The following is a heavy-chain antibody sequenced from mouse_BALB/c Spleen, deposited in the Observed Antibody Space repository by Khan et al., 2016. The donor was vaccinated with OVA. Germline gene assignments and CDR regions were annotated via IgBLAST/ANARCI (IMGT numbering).Heavy chain of an antibody. Sequence: QVQLKESGAELARPGASVKMSCKASGYTFTSYTIHWIKERPGQGLEWIGYINPSNGYTNYNQKFKDKATLTTDKSSKTAYLQLNSLTSDDATVYTCVRDGAYHRNDGWFAYWGQGTLVTVSA. CDR3: VRDGAYHRNDGWFAY. V-gene: IGHV1-4*01. D-gene: IGHD2-14*01. CDR1: GYTFTSYT. CDR2: INPSNGYT. J-gene: IGHJ3*01.